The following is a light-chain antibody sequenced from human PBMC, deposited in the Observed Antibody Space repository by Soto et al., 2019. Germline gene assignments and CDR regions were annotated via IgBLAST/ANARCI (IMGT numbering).Light chain of an antibody. CDR1: QDISKF. Sequence: DIQMTQSPSSLSASVGDRVTITCQASQDISKFLNWYQQKPGKAPKLLIYDASNLEAGVPSRFSGSGSGTDFTFTISSLQPEDIATYYCQKFDNLPYTFGQGTKLEIK. J-gene: IGKJ2*01. CDR2: DAS. V-gene: IGKV1-33*01. CDR3: QKFDNLPYT.